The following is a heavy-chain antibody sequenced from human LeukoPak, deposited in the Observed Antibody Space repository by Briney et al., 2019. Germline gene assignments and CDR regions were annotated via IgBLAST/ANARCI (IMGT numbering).Heavy chain of an antibody. CDR2: IYTSGGT. Sequence: PSETLSLTCTVSGDSISSYYWSWIRQPPGKGLEWIGYIYTSGGTNYIPSLKGRVTISIDTSKNQFSLKLSSVAAADSAVYYCARLARLSTSPDRYYLDYWGQGTLVTVSS. V-gene: IGHV4-4*09. CDR3: ARLARLSTSPDRYYLDY. D-gene: IGHD6-6*01. CDR1: GDSISSYY. J-gene: IGHJ4*02.